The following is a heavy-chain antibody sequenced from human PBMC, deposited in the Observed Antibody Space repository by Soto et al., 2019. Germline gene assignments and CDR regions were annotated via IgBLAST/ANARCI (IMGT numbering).Heavy chain of an antibody. CDR2: ISSSSSYI. CDR1: GFSFRSYY. D-gene: IGHD3-10*01. V-gene: IGHV3-21*01. Sequence: GSLRLSCAASGFSFRSYYMNWVRQAPGKGLEWVSSISSSSSYINYADSVKGRFTISRDNAKNSLYLQMNSLRAEDTAVYYCARVGTYYGSGSPYYSDYWGQGTLVTVSS. CDR3: ARVGTYYGSGSPYYSDY. J-gene: IGHJ4*02.